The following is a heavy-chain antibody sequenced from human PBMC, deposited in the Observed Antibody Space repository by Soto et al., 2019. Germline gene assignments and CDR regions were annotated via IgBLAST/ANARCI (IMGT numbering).Heavy chain of an antibody. D-gene: IGHD6-13*01. J-gene: IGHJ3*02. CDR2: IIPIFTTT. CDR1: GGTFSNHA. CDR3: AREVAADGTFREDIFDI. Sequence: QVHLVQSGAEVKKPASSVKVSCKAPGGTFSNHAISWVRQAPGQGLEWMGRIIPIFTTTNYAQKFQGRVSMTADESTTTAYMELSSLKHDDTAVYYCAREVAADGTFREDIFDIWGQGTLVTVSS. V-gene: IGHV1-69*12.